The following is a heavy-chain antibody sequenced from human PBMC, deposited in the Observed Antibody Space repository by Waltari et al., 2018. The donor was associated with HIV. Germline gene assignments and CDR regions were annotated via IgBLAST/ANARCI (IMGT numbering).Heavy chain of an antibody. J-gene: IGHJ6*02. CDR2: ISSGSSYI. CDR1: GFTFSNFS. Sequence: EVQLVESGGGLVKPGGSLRLSCAASGFTFSNFSMNWVRRVPGKGLECVSSISSGSSYIYYADSVKGRFTISRDNAKNSLYLQMNSLRVEDTAVYYCARVNTMVQGVRVYYYGMDVWGQGTTVTVSS. V-gene: IGHV3-21*01. D-gene: IGHD3-10*01. CDR3: ARVNTMVQGVRVYYYGMDV.